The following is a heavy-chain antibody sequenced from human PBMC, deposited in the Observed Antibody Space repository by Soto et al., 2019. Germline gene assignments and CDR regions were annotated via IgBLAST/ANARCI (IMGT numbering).Heavy chain of an antibody. D-gene: IGHD2-15*01. CDR1: GYTFTSYA. CDR2: INAGNGNT. CDR3: ARGTCSGGSCYSFHFDY. Sequence: QVQLVQSGAEVKKPGASVKVSCKASGYTFTSYAMHWVRQAPGQRLEWMGWINAGNGNTKYSQKFQGRFTITRATSASTAYMKLSSLRSEDTAVYYCARGTCSGGSCYSFHFDYWGQGTLVTVSS. V-gene: IGHV1-3*01. J-gene: IGHJ4*02.